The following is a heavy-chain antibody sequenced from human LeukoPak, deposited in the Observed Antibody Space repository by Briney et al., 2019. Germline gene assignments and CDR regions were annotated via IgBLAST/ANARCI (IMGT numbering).Heavy chain of an antibody. CDR2: IYYSGNT. V-gene: IGHV4-59*01. D-gene: IGHD6-13*01. CDR1: GGSISSYY. Sequence: PSETLSLTCTVSGGSISSYYWTWIRQPPGKGLELIGYIYYSGNTNYNPSLKSRITISVDTSKNQFSLKPSSVTAADTAVYYCARGQGSSWTGWFDPWGQGTLVTVSS. CDR3: ARGQGSSWTGWFDP. J-gene: IGHJ5*02.